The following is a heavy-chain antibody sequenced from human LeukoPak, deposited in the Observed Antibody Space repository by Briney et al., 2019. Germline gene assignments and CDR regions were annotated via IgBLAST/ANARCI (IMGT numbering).Heavy chain of an antibody. CDR2: MNPNSGNT. CDR1: GYTFTSYD. D-gene: IGHD2-21*02. V-gene: IGHV1-8*01. Sequence: ASVKVSCKASGYTFTSYDINWVRQATGQGLEWMGWMNPNSGNTGYAQKFQGRVTMTRNTSISTAYMELSSLRSEDTAVYYCARAWAYCGGDCYSRDYYYGMDVWGQGTTVTVSS. J-gene: IGHJ6*02. CDR3: ARAWAYCGGDCYSRDYYYGMDV.